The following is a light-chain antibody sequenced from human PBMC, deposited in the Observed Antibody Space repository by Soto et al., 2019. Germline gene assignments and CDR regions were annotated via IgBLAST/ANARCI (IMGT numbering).Light chain of an antibody. CDR2: DVS. CDR1: ISDVGGYNF. Sequence: QSVLTQPASVSGSPGQSITISCTGTISDVGGYNFVSWYQQYPGTAPKLMICDVSNRPSGVSTRFSGSKSGNTASLTISGLQAEDEADYYCSSFTGSNYVFGTGTKVTVL. CDR3: SSFTGSNYV. V-gene: IGLV2-14*03. J-gene: IGLJ1*01.